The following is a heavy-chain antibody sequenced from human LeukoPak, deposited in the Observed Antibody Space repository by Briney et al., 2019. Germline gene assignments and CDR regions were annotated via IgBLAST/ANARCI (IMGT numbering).Heavy chain of an antibody. Sequence: SETLSLTCTVSGGSISSYYWSWIRQPPGKGLEWIGYIYYSGSTNYNPSLKSRVTISVDTSKNQFSLKLSSVTAADTAVYYCARDGAAWGGYFDYWGQGTLVTVSS. CDR2: IYYSGST. CDR1: GGSISSYY. V-gene: IGHV4-59*01. CDR3: ARDGAAWGGYFDY. D-gene: IGHD3-16*01. J-gene: IGHJ4*02.